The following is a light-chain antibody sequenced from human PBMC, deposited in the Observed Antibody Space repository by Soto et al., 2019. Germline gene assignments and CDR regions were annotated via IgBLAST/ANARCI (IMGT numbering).Light chain of an antibody. CDR1: QTINNN. J-gene: IGKJ1*01. CDR2: GAS. CDR3: QQYNNWPQT. V-gene: IGKV3-15*01. Sequence: VMTQAPATLSVSPGERVTLSCRASQTINNNVAWYQLKDGQVPRLLIYGASTRAADVPARFSGGGSGTEVTLTISSLQSEDFAEYHCQQYNNWPQTFGQGTKVEIK.